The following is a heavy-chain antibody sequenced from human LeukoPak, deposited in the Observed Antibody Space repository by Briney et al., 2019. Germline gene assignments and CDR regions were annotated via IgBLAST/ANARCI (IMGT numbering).Heavy chain of an antibody. Sequence: ASVEVSCKASGYTFTGYYMHWVGQAPGQGLEWMGWINPNSGGTNYAQKFQGRVTMTRDTSISTAYMELSRLRSDDTAVYYCARDGPPLKSCSWSNWYDPWGQGTLVTVSS. CDR1: GYTFTGYY. CDR3: ARDGPPLKSCSWSNWYDP. V-gene: IGHV1-2*02. D-gene: IGHD6-13*01. J-gene: IGHJ5*02. CDR2: INPNSGGT.